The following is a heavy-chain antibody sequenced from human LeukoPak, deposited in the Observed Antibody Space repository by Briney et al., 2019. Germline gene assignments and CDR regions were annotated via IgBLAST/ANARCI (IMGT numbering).Heavy chain of an antibody. Sequence: ASVKVSCKASGYTFSSDAINWVRQAPGQGLEWMGWINTNTGNPTYAQGFTGRFVFSLDTSASTTYLQISSLKAEDSAVYYCARHYVGALDSWGQGTLVTVSS. V-gene: IGHV7-4-1*02. D-gene: IGHD3-16*01. CDR2: INTNTGNP. J-gene: IGHJ4*02. CDR1: GYTFSSDA. CDR3: ARHYVGALDS.